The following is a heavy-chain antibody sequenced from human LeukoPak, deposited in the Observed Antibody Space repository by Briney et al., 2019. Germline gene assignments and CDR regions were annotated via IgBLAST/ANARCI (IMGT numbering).Heavy chain of an antibody. CDR1: GGSISRSDYY. D-gene: IGHD2-2*01. V-gene: IGHV4-39*01. J-gene: IGHJ4*02. CDR3: ARSLGAGTTSWNFDY. Sequence: SETLSLTCTVSGGSISRSDYYWGWIRQPPGKGLEWIGYIYYSGTTYYNPSLKSRVTISVDTSKNQFSLRLSSVTAADTAVYYWARSLGAGTTSWNFDYWGQGTLVTVSS. CDR2: IYYSGTT.